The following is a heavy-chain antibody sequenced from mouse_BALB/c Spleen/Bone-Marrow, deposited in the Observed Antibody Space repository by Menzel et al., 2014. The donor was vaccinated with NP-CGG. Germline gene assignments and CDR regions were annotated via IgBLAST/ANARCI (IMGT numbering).Heavy chain of an antibody. Sequence: QVHVKQSGAELVRPGASVKLSCKASGYTFTSYWINWVKQRPGQGLEWIGNIYPSDSYTNYNQKFKDKATLTVDKSSSTAYMQLSSPTSEDSAVYYRTTGAYWGQGTLVTVSA. CDR2: IYPSDSYT. J-gene: IGHJ3*01. CDR3: TTGAY. CDR1: GYTFTSYW. D-gene: IGHD4-1*01. V-gene: IGHV1-69*02.